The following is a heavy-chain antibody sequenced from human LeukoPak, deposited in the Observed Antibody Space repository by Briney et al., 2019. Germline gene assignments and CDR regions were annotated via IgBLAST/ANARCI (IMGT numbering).Heavy chain of an antibody. CDR1: GFTFSSYW. D-gene: IGHD6-13*01. CDR2: IKQDGSEK. J-gene: IGHJ3*02. V-gene: IGHV3-7*01. Sequence: PGGSLRLSCAASGFTFSSYWMSWVRQAPGKGLEWVAHIKQDGSEKYYVDSVKGRFTISRDNAKNSLYLQMNSLRAEDTAVYYCARSRYSSSRAFDIWGQGTMVTVSS. CDR3: ARSRYSSSRAFDI.